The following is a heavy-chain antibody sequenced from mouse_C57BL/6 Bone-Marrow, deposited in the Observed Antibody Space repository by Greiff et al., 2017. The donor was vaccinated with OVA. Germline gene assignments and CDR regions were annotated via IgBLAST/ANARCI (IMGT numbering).Heavy chain of an antibody. CDR1: GFTFSSYA. V-gene: IGHV5-9-1*02. D-gene: IGHD3-2*02. CDR2: ISSGGDYI. J-gene: IGHJ4*01. CDR3: SRQLRLNYAMDY. Sequence: DVMLVESGEGLVKPGGSLKLSCAASGFTFSSYAMSWVRQTPEKRLEWVAYISSGGDYIYYADTVKGRFTISRDNARNTLYLQMSSLKSEDTAMYYCSRQLRLNYAMDYWGQGTSVTVSS.